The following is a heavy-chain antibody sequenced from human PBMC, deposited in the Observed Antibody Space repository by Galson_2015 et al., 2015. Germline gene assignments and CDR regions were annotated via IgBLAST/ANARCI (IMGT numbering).Heavy chain of an antibody. D-gene: IGHD1-1*01. CDR2: ISYDGSNK. J-gene: IGHJ4*02. Sequence: SLRLSCAASGFTFSSYGMHWVRQAPGKGLEWVAVISYDGSNKYYADSVKGRFTISRDNSKNTLYLQMNSLRAEDTAVYYCASGNHPRPNEDIDYWGQGTLVTVSS. V-gene: IGHV3-30*03. CDR1: GFTFSSYG. CDR3: ASGNHPRPNEDIDY.